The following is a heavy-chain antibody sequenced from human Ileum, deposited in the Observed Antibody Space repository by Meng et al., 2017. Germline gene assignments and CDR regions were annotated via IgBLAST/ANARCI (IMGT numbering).Heavy chain of an antibody. CDR3: ARHTGNLGLDY. V-gene: IGHV7-4-1*02. Sequence: ASVKVSCKASGYTFTSQSMNWVRQAPGQGLEWIGWINTNTGNANYAPDFTGRFVFSLDTSVSTAYLQISRLNVADTAVYYCARHTGNLGLDYWGQGTLVTVSS. D-gene: IGHD4-23*01. CDR2: INTNTGNA. J-gene: IGHJ4*02. CDR1: GYTFTSQS.